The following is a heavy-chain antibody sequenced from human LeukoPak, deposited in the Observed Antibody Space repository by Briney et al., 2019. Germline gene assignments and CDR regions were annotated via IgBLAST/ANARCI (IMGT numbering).Heavy chain of an antibody. J-gene: IGHJ1*01. V-gene: IGHV3-15*01. CDR3: AKDNGNGYCSSTSCYYEYFQH. CDR2: IKSKTVGGTT. CDR1: GFTFSNAW. Sequence: GGSLRLSCAASGFTFSNAWMSWVRQAPGKGLEWVGRIKSKTVGGTTDYAAPVKGRFAISRDDSKNTLYLQMNSLRAEDTAVYYCAKDNGNGYCSSTSCYYEYFQHWGQGTLVTVSS. D-gene: IGHD2-2*01.